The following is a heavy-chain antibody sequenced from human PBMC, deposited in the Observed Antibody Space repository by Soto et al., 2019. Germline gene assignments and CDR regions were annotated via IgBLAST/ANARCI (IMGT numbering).Heavy chain of an antibody. CDR2: IYWDDSQ. CDR1: GFSLSSTAVG. V-gene: IGHV2-5*02. D-gene: IGHD6-19*01. CDR3: AHGSGWLSDY. Sequence: QITLKESGPTLVKPTETLTLTCSFSGFSLSSTAVGVGWIRQPPGKALDWVALIYWDDSQVYRPSLNNRVTLTKDTSKHQVVLTMPNMAPGDTGTYFCAHGSGWLSDYWGQGILVTVSS. J-gene: IGHJ4*02.